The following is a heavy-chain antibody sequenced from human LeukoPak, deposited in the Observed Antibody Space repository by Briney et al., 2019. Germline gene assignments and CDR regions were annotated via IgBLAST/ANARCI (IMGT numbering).Heavy chain of an antibody. CDR3: AREMVGMGYYYYMDV. CDR1: SGSISSSTYY. J-gene: IGHJ6*03. D-gene: IGHD2-15*01. V-gene: IGHV4-39*07. Sequence: SETLSLTRTVSSGSISSSTYYWGWIRQPPGKGLEWIGYIYHSGSSYYNPSLKSRVTIPMDRSKNQFSLKLNSVTAADTAVYYCAREMVGMGYYYYMDVWGKGTTVTVSS. CDR2: IYHSGSS.